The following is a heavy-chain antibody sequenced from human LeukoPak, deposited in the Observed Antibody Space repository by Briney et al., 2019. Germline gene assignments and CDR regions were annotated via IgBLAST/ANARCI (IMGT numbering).Heavy chain of an antibody. CDR2: INWNSGNK. V-gene: IGHV3-9*01. CDR3: ATNGGGNSGYGNFDY. CDR1: GFTFDNYA. Sequence: PGRSLRLSCAASGFTFDNYAVHWVRQAPGKGLEWVSSINWNSGNKAYADSVRGRFTISRDNANNSLYLQMNSLRGEDTALYYCATNGGGNSGYGNFDYGGQGILVTVSS. J-gene: IGHJ4*02. D-gene: IGHD5-12*01.